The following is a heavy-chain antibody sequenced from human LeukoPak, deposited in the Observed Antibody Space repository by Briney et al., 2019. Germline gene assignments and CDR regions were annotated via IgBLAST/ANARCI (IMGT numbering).Heavy chain of an antibody. D-gene: IGHD3-22*01. V-gene: IGHV2-5*02. J-gene: IGHJ4*02. CDR1: GFSLTTLGVS. CDR3: VYTATFDSSGYYMLDY. Sequence: SGPTLVKPTQTLTLTCTFSGFSLTTLGVSVGWIHQPPGKALEWLALLYWDDAERYSPSLKTRLTITKDTSKNQVVLTLTNMAPADTATYYCVYTATFDSSGYYMLDYWGQGTLVTVSS. CDR2: LYWDDAE.